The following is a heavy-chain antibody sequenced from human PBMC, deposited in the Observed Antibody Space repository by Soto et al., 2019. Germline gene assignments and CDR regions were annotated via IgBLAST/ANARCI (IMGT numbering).Heavy chain of an antibody. CDR3: ARWVGATSFDY. CDR2: IYYRGST. CDR1: GGSISSGGYY. D-gene: IGHD1-26*01. V-gene: IGHV4-31*03. J-gene: IGHJ4*02. Sequence: QVQLQESGPGLVKPSQTLSLTCTVSGGSISSGGYYWSWIRQHPGKGLEWIGYIYYRGSTYDNPSLKGRVTLSVDTSKNQFSLKLSSVTAADTAVYYCARWVGATSFDYWGQGTLVPVSA.